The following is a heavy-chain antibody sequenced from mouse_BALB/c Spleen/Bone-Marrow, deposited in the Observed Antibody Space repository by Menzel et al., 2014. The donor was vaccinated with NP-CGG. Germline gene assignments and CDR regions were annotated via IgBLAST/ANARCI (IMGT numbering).Heavy chain of an antibody. CDR1: GHTFTSYW. V-gene: IGHV1S41*01. D-gene: IGHD1-1*01. J-gene: IGHJ3*01. Sequence: DLVKPGASVKLSCKASGHTFTSYWINWIKQRPGQGLEWIGRIAPGSGSTYYNEMFKGKATLTVDTSSSTPYLQPSSLSPEDSAIDICARGGDYYGSSWFAYWRQGTLVTVSA. CDR2: IAPGSGST. CDR3: ARGGDYYGSSWFAY.